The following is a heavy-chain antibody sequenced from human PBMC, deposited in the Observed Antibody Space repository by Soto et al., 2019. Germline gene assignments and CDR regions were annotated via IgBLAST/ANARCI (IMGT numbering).Heavy chain of an antibody. CDR1: GFTFSSYA. CDR3: AKGLVRFESSGYPAFY. CDR2: ISGSGSGT. V-gene: IGHV3-23*01. D-gene: IGHD3-22*01. Sequence: EVQLLESGGGLVQPGGSLRLSCVASGFTFSSYAMSWVRQAPGKGLEWVSAISGSGSGTYYADSVKGRFTISRDNPKNTLYLQMDSLRAEDTAVYDCAKGLVRFESSGYPAFYWGQGTLVTVSS. J-gene: IGHJ4*02.